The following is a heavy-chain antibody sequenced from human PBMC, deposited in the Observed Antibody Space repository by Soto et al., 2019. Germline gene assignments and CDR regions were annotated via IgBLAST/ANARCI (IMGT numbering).Heavy chain of an antibody. V-gene: IGHV3-23*01. D-gene: IGHD6-6*01. CDR1: GFTFSSYA. CDR3: AKDLVEYSSSAGMDV. J-gene: IGHJ6*02. CDR2: ISGSGGST. Sequence: GALSLSCAASGFTFSSYAMSWVRQAPGKGLEWVSAISGSGGSTYYADSVKGRFTISRDNSKNTLYLQMNSLRAEDTAVYYCAKDLVEYSSSAGMDVWGQGTTVTVSS.